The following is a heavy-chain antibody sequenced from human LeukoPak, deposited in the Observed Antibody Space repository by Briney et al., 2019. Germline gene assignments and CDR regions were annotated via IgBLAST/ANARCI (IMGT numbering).Heavy chain of an antibody. V-gene: IGHV3-30*18. CDR2: ISYDGSNK. J-gene: IGHJ5*02. Sequence: GGSLRLSCAASGFTFSSYGMHWVRQAPGKGLEWVAVISYDGSNKYYADSVKGRFTISRDNSKNTLYLQMNSLRAEDTAVYYCAKCWYSSGWYPASWGQGTLVTVSS. D-gene: IGHD6-19*01. CDR3: AKCWYSSGWYPAS. CDR1: GFTFSSYG.